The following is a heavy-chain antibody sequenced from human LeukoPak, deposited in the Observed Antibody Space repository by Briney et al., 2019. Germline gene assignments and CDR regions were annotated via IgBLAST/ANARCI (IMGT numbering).Heavy chain of an antibody. CDR3: ARHGTSSYYYYAMDV. CDR1: GGFISSYY. CDR2: IYYSGST. V-gene: IGHV4-59*08. Sequence: SETLSLTCTVSGGFISSYYWSWIRQPPGKGLEWIGYIYYSGSTNYNPSLKSRVTISVDTSKSQFSLRLSSVTAADTAVYYCARHGTSSYYYYAMDVWGQGTTVTVSS. J-gene: IGHJ6*02. D-gene: IGHD1-1*01.